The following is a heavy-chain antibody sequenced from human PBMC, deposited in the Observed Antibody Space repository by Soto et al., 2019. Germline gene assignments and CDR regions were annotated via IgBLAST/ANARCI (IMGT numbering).Heavy chain of an antibody. D-gene: IGHD2-2*01. CDR2: INQDGSEK. V-gene: IGHV3-7*01. CDR3: ARDVNYCSSTGCYYWFDP. Sequence: GSLRLSCAAPGCTLSSHWMSWVRQAPGKGLEWVANINQDGSEKNYVDSVKGRFTISRDNAKNSLYLQMNSLRAEDTAVYYCARDVNYCSSTGCYYWFDPWGQGALVTVSS. CDR1: GCTLSSHW. J-gene: IGHJ5*02.